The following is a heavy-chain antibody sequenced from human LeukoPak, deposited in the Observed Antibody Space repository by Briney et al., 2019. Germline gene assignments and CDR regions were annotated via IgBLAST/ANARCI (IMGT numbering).Heavy chain of an antibody. CDR2: IKSETAGGTT. D-gene: IGHD3-16*01. J-gene: IGHJ4*02. CDR3: TTVWRY. Sequence: GGSLRLSCAASGFTFSSAWMSWVRQGPGKGLEWVGHIKSETAGGTTDYAAPVKGRFTISRDDSKNTLYLQMNSLKTEDTAVYYCTTVWRYWGQGTLVTVSS. V-gene: IGHV3-15*01. CDR1: GFTFSSAW.